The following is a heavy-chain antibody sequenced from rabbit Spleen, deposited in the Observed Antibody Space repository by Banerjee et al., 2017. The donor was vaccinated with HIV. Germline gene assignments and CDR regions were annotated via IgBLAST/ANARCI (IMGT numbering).Heavy chain of an antibody. D-gene: IGHD2-1*01. CDR2: IYPSFGIK. CDR1: GFDFSNYG. J-gene: IGHJ6*01. CDR3: ARDWRYDDYDL. Sequence: QEQLVESGGGLVQPGGSLKLSCKASGFDFSNYGIHWVRQAPGKGLEWIAYIYPSFGIKNYADSMKGRFTVSSDLAQNTVFLQMTSLTASDTATYFCARDWRYDDYDLWGPGTLVT. V-gene: IGHV1S47*01.